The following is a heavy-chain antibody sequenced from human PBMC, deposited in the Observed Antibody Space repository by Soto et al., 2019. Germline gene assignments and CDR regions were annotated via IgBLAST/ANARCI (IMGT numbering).Heavy chain of an antibody. Sequence: PETLSLTCDVSGVSITSHYWNWIRQPPGIGLEWIGSTYSRGSDSYNPSLKTRVTISLDTSKGQLSMTLSAVTAADSSVYCCSTDLRSRGWIDPWGPGILVTVSS. CDR1: GVSITSHY. CDR3: STDLRSRGWIDP. V-gene: IGHV4-59*11. CDR2: TYSRGSD. J-gene: IGHJ5*02.